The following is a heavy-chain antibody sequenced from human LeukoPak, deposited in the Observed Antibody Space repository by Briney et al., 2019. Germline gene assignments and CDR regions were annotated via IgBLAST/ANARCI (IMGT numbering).Heavy chain of an antibody. Sequence: PGGSLRLSCAASGFIFSNYWMSWVRQAPGKGLEWVANIKADGSETNYVDSLNGRFTISRDNAKNSVYLQMNRLRAEDTAVYYCAGPPQAGPFDYWGQGVLVSVSS. CDR2: IKADGSET. CDR3: AGPPQAGPFDY. CDR1: GFIFSNYW. V-gene: IGHV3-7*01. J-gene: IGHJ4*02. D-gene: IGHD6-19*01.